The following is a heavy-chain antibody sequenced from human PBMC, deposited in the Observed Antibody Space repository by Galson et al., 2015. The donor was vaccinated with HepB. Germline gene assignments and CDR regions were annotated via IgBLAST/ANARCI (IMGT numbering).Heavy chain of an antibody. J-gene: IGHJ6*02. CDR1: GFTFSSYW. CDR2: IKQDGSEK. Sequence: SLRLSCAASGFTFSSYWMSWVRQAPGKGLEWVANIKQDGSEKYYVDSVKGRFTISRDNAKNSLYLQMNSLRAEDTAVYYCARRGYSYGPTYYYYGMDVWGQGTTVTVSS. CDR3: ARRGYSYGPTYYYYGMDV. V-gene: IGHV3-7*03. D-gene: IGHD5-18*01.